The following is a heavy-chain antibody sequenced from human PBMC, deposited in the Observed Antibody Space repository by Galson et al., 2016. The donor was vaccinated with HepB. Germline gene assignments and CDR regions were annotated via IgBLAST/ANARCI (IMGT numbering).Heavy chain of an antibody. Sequence: SLRLSCAASAFNIRKNYMSWVRQAPGQGLEWVSTIYSDTSTYYADSVKGRFIVSRDNSENTLYLQMNSLRADDTALYFCAREGYSSGHCGAFDIWGRGTVVAVSS. V-gene: IGHV3-53*01. J-gene: IGHJ3*02. CDR1: AFNIRKNY. D-gene: IGHD6-19*01. CDR2: IYSDTST. CDR3: AREGYSSGHCGAFDI.